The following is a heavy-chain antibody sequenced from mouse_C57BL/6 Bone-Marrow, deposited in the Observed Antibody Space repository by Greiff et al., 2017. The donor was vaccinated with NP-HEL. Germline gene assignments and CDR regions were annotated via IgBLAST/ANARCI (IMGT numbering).Heavy chain of an antibody. V-gene: IGHV1-69*01. CDR3: ARYLVVATDYAMDY. CDR2: IDPSDSYT. Sequence: QVQLQQSGAELVMPGASVKLSCKASGYTFTSYWMHWVKQRPGQGLEWIGEIDPSDSYTNYNQKFKGKSTLTVDKSSSTAYMQLSSLTSEDSAVYYCARYLVVATDYAMDYWGQGTSVTVSS. CDR1: GYTFTSYW. J-gene: IGHJ4*01. D-gene: IGHD1-1*01.